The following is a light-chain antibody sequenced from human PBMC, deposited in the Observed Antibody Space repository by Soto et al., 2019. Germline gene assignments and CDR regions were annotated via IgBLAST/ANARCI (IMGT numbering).Light chain of an antibody. V-gene: IGLV2-14*01. J-gene: IGLJ1*01. CDR3: SSYTSSSIDDV. CDR2: EVS. Sequence: QSALTQPASVSGSPGQSITISCTGTSSDVGGYNYVSWYQQRPGKAPKLMIYEVSNRPSGVSNRFSGSKSGNTASLTISGLQAEYEADYYCSSYTSSSIDDVFGTGTKLTVL. CDR1: SSDVGGYNY.